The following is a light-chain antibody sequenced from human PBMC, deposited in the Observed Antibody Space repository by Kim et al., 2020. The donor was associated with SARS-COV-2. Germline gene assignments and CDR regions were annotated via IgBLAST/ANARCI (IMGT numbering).Light chain of an antibody. CDR1: SGSVSTSYY. J-gene: IGLJ3*02. CDR3: VLYMGGGMWV. Sequence: GGTVTLTCRLSSGSVSTSYYPSWYQQTPGQAPRTLIYNTNTRSSGVPDRFSGSILGNKAALNITGAQADDESDYYCVLYMGGGMWVFGGGTQLTVL. V-gene: IGLV8-61*01. CDR2: NTN.